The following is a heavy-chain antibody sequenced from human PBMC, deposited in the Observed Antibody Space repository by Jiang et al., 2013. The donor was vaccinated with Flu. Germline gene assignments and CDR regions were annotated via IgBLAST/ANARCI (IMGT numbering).Heavy chain of an antibody. CDR3: ARDRNGFDY. V-gene: IGHV3-30-3*01. CDR1: GFTFSSYA. Sequence: VQLVESGGGVVQPGRSLRLSCAASGFTFSSYAMHWVRQAPGKGLEWVAVISYDGSNKYYADSVKGRFTISRDNSKNTLYLQMNSLRAEDTAVYYCARDRNGFDYWGQGTLVTVSS. D-gene: IGHD4-11*01. CDR2: ISYDGSNK. J-gene: IGHJ4*02.